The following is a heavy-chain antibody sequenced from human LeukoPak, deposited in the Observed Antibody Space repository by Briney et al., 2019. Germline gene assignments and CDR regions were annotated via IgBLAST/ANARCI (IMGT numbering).Heavy chain of an antibody. CDR3: ARGPTITRYNWAFDY. CDR1: GGSISSGSYY. J-gene: IGHJ4*02. Sequence: SETLSLTCTVSGGSISSGSYYWSWIRQPAGKGLEWIGRIYTSGSTDYNPSLKSRVTISVDTSKNQFSLKLSSVTAADTAVYYCARGPTITRYNWAFDYWGQGTLVTVSS. V-gene: IGHV4-61*02. D-gene: IGHD1-20*01. CDR2: IYTSGST.